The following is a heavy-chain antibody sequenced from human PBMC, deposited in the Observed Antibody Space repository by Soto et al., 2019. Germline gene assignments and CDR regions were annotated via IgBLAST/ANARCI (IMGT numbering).Heavy chain of an antibody. Sequence: QGQLVQSGAEVKKPGASVKVSCKASGYTFTRYGISWVRQAPGQGLEWMGWISGYNGDTKYAQKFQGRVTMTIDTSTNTAFMELRSLTSDDTAVYYCAKSGQPPYYYYGLDVWGQGTTVTVSS. D-gene: IGHD1-26*01. CDR1: GYTFTRYG. CDR3: AKSGQPPYYYYGLDV. V-gene: IGHV1-18*01. J-gene: IGHJ6*02. CDR2: ISGYNGDT.